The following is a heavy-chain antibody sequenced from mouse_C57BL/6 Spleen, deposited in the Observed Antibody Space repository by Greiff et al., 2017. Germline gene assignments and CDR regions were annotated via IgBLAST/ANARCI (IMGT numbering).Heavy chain of an antibody. D-gene: IGHD2-5*01. J-gene: IGHJ3*01. CDR1: GFSFNTYA. CDR3: VSPYYSNYVAWFAY. CDR2: IRSKSNNYAT. V-gene: IGHV10-1*01. Sequence: EVQLVESGGGLVQPKGSLKLSCAASGFSFNTYAMNWVRQAPGKGLEWVARIRSKSNNYATYYADSVKDRFTISRDDSESMLYLQMNNLKTEDTAMYYCVSPYYSNYVAWFAYWGQGTLVTVSA.